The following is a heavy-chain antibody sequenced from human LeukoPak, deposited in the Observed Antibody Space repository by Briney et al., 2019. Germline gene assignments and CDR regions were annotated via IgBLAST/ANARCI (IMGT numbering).Heavy chain of an antibody. CDR3: ARGGYRGFDYEY. Sequence: GGSLRLSCAASKFAFSSYSMNWVRQAPGKGLEWVSSISSTSSYIYYAESVRGRFTISRDNAKNSLYLQMSSLRAEDTAVYYCARGGYRGFDYEYWGQGTLVTVSS. J-gene: IGHJ4*02. CDR2: ISSTSSYI. V-gene: IGHV3-21*01. D-gene: IGHD5-12*01. CDR1: KFAFSSYS.